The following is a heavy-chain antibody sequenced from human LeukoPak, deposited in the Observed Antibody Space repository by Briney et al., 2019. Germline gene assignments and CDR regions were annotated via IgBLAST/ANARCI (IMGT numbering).Heavy chain of an antibody. J-gene: IGHJ4*02. CDR3: ATAAPMRPFDY. V-gene: IGHV1-69*04. Sequence: EASVKVSCKASGGTFSSYAISWVRQAPGQGLEWMGRIIPILGIANYAQKFQGRVTITADTSTDTAYMELSSLRSEDTAVYYCATAAPMRPFDYWGQGTLVTVSS. CDR2: IIPILGIA. CDR1: GGTFSSYA. D-gene: IGHD2-2*01.